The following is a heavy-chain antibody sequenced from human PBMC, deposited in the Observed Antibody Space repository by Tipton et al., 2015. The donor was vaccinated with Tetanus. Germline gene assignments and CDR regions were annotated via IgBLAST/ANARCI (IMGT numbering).Heavy chain of an antibody. V-gene: IGHV4-34*01. Sequence: TLSLTCAVYGGSFSGYYCTWIRQSPGKGLEWIGEIHPSGSVNYNPSLKSRVTILLDTSENQFSLKLSSVTGADTAVYYCARGRDQYKSGNYWGQGTRVTVSS. CDR2: IHPSGSV. J-gene: IGHJ4*02. CDR3: ARGRDQYKSGNY. D-gene: IGHD5-24*01. CDR1: GGSFSGYY.